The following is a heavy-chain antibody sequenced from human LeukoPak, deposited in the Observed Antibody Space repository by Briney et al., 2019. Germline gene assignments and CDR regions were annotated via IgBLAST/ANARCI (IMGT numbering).Heavy chain of an antibody. Sequence: SETLSLTCTVSGGSISSSSYYWGWIRQPPGKGLEWIGSIYYSGSTYYNPSLKSRVTISVDTSKNQFSLKLSSVTAADTAVYYCARARGAETLDYWGQGTLVTVSS. CDR1: GGSISSSSYY. CDR2: IYYSGST. V-gene: IGHV4-39*01. D-gene: IGHD3-10*01. J-gene: IGHJ4*02. CDR3: ARARGAETLDY.